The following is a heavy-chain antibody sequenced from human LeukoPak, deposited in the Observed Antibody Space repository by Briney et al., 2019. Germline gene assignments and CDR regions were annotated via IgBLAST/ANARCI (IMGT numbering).Heavy chain of an antibody. J-gene: IGHJ4*02. CDR2: IIPVFGTA. Sequence: SVKVSCKASGGTFSSCAISWVRQAPGQGLEWMGGIIPVFGTANYAQKFQGRVTITADESTSTAYMELSSLRSEDTAVYYCARVGGPGGDYYFDYWGQGTLVTVSS. CDR1: GGTFSSCA. D-gene: IGHD4-17*01. V-gene: IGHV1-69*13. CDR3: ARVGGPGGDYYFDY.